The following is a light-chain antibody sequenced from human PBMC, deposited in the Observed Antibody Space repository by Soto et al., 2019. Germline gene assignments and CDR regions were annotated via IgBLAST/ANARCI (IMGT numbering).Light chain of an antibody. V-gene: IGLV1-40*01. CDR1: SSNIGAGYD. Sequence: QSVLTQPPSLSGAPGQRVTISCTGSSSNIGAGYDVHWYQQRPETAPKLLIFGTINRPSGVPDRFSGSKSGTSASLAITGLQAEDEGDYYSQSYDSTLSARYVFGTGTKVTVL. CDR3: QSYDSTLSARYV. J-gene: IGLJ1*01. CDR2: GTI.